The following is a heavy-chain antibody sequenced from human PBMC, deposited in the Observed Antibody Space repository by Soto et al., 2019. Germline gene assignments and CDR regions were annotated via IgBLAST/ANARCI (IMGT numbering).Heavy chain of an antibody. CDR2: TFYSGST. V-gene: IGHV4-39*01. J-gene: IGHJ1*01. D-gene: IGHD4-17*01. Sequence: QLQLQESGPGLVKPSETLSLTCTVSGGSIRSSSYHWGWIRQPPGKGLECIGNTFYSGSTYXXPXXXXXXXXXXXXXXXXXXXXXXXXXXXXXXVXXXXXXXGGDNGGYFHHWGQGTXVTVS. CDR3: XXXXGGDNGGYFHH. CDR1: GGSIRSSSYH.